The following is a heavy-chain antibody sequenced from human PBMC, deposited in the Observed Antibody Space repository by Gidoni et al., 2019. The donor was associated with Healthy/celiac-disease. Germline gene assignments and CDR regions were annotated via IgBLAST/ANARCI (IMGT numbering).Heavy chain of an antibody. CDR2: IKSKTDGGTT. CDR1: GFTFSDAW. CDR3: TTNLLLRFRELWGVYGMDV. V-gene: IGHV3-15*01. D-gene: IGHD3-10*01. Sequence: EVQLVASGGGLGKPGGSLRLACAASGFTFSDAWMSWVRQAPGKGLEWVGRIKSKTDGGTTDYAAPVKGRFTISRDDSKNTLYVQMNSLKSEDTAVYYCTTNLLLRFRELWGVYGMDVWGQGTTVTVFS. J-gene: IGHJ6*02.